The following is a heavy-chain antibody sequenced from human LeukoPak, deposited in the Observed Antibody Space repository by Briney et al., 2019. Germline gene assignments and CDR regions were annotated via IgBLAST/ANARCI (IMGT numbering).Heavy chain of an antibody. V-gene: IGHV3-11*01. D-gene: IGHD4-17*01. CDR1: GFTFSDYY. Sequence: GGSLRLSCAASGFTFSDYYMSWIRQAPGKGLECVSYISSSGSTIYYADSVKGRFTISKDNAKNSRYLQMNSLRAEDTAVYYCAGTVHWFDPWGQGTLVTVSS. CDR3: AGTVHWFDP. J-gene: IGHJ5*02. CDR2: ISSSGSTI.